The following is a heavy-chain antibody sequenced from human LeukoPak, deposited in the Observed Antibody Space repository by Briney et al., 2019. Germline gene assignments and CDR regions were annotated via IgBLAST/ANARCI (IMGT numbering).Heavy chain of an antibody. CDR2: ISSSSSYK. D-gene: IGHD3-9*01. CDR3: VRDNVVTGYYHFDC. V-gene: IGHV3-21*06. J-gene: IGHJ4*02. Sequence: GGSLSLSCAASGFTFSTYGMSWVRQAPGKGLEWVSSISSSSSYKHNADSLKDRFTISRDNAKNSLYLQMNSLRAEDTAVYYCVRDNVVTGYYHFDCWGQGTLVTVSS. CDR1: GFTFSTYG.